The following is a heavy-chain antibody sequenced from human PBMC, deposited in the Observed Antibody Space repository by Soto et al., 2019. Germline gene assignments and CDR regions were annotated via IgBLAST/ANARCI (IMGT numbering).Heavy chain of an antibody. CDR1: GFTFSSYA. V-gene: IGHV3-48*02. CDR2: IRGSSTI. Sequence: PGGSLILSCSASGFTFSSYAMSWVRQAPGKGLEWLSYIRGSSTIYYADSVKGRFTISRDNAKNSLYLQMNSLRDEDTAVYYCARETGITMSNQNSLYFDYWGQGTLVTVSS. D-gene: IGHD3-10*02. CDR3: ARETGITMSNQNSLYFDY. J-gene: IGHJ4*02.